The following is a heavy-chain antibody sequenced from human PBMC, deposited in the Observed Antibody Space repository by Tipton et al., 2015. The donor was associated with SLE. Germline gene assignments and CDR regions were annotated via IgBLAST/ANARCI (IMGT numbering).Heavy chain of an antibody. J-gene: IGHJ2*01. CDR2: ISSSSSYI. CDR1: GFTFSSYR. V-gene: IGHV3-21*01. D-gene: IGHD1-26*01. Sequence: GSLRLSCAASGFTFSSYRMNWVRQAPGKGLEWVSSISSSSSYIYYADSVKGRFTISRDNAKKSLYLQMNSLRAEDTAVYYCARGWELGYFDLWGRGTLVTVSS. CDR3: ARGWELGYFDL.